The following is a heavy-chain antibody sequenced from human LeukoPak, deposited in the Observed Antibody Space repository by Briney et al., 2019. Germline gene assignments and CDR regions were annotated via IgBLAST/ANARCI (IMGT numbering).Heavy chain of an antibody. CDR3: ARGGWQGNWFDP. J-gene: IGHJ5*02. CDR1: GFTFSSYW. D-gene: IGHD6-19*01. V-gene: IGHV3-74*01. Sequence: GGSLRLSCAASGFTFSSYWMHWVRQAPGKGLVWVSRINDDGGTTNYADSVKGRFTISRDNAKNTLYLQMNSLRAEDTAVYYCARGGWQGNWFDPWGQGTLVTVSS. CDR2: INDDGGTT.